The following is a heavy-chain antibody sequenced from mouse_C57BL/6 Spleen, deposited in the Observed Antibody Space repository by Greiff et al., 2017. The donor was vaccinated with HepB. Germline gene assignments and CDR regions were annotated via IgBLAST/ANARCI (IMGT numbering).Heavy chain of an antibody. CDR1: GFTFSDYY. CDR2: INYDGSST. D-gene: IGHD1-1*01. CDR3: AREGLLAMDY. Sequence: EVHLVESEGGLVQPGSSMKLSCTASGFTFSDYYMAWVRQVPEKGLEWVANINYDGSSTYYLDSLKSRFIISRDNAKTILYLQMSSLKSEDTATYYGAREGLLAMDYWGQGTSVTVSS. J-gene: IGHJ4*01. V-gene: IGHV5-16*01.